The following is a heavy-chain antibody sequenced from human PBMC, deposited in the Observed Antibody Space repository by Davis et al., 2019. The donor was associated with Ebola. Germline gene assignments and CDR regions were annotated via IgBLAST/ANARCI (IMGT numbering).Heavy chain of an antibody. Sequence: PGGSLRLSCTVSGGSVSSGRDYWSWIRQPPGKGLEWIGHIYYSGSTNYNPSLTSRATISLDTSKNQFSLKLSSVTAADTAVYYRARVAGTTADFDYWGQGTQVTVSS. V-gene: IGHV4-61*01. CDR3: ARVAGTTADFDY. D-gene: IGHD1-1*01. CDR1: GGSVSSGRDY. J-gene: IGHJ4*02. CDR2: IYYSGST.